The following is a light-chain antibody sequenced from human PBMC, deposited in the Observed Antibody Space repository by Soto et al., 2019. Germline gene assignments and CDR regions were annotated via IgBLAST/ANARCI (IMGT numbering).Light chain of an antibody. J-gene: IGLJ2*01. CDR3: CSYAGSSTFDVV. Sequence: QSVLTQPASVSGSPGQSITISCTGTSSDVGSYNLVSWYQQHPGKAPKLMIYEVSQRPSGVSNRFSGSKSGNTASLTISGLQAEDEADYYCCSYAGSSTFDVVFGGGTKLTVL. CDR1: SSDVGSYNL. CDR2: EVS. V-gene: IGLV2-23*02.